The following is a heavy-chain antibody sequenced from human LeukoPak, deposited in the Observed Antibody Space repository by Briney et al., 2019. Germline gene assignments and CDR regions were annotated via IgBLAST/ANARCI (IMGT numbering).Heavy chain of an antibody. CDR1: GGSISSSSYY. V-gene: IGHV4-61*02. J-gene: IGHJ5*02. CDR3: ARQVDP. Sequence: KPSETLSLTCTVSGGSISSSSYYWTWIRQPAGKGLEWIGRISTSGSTNYNPSLKSRVTISLDTSKNQFSVKLTSVTAADTAVYYCARQVDPWGQGTLVTVSS. CDR2: ISTSGST.